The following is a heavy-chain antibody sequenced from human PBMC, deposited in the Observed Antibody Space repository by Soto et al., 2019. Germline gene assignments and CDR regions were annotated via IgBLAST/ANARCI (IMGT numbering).Heavy chain of an antibody. CDR1: GFTFSASA. D-gene: IGHD3-3*01. CDR3: HSDFWSGFSPD. Sequence: LRLSCAASGFTFSASAVHWVRQASGRGLEWIGRITDKGSNYATAYAASVKGRFTVSRDDSKNTAYLQMNSLKIEDTAIYYCHSDFWSGFSPDWGQGTTVTVSS. V-gene: IGHV3-73*01. J-gene: IGHJ6*02. CDR2: ITDKGSNYAT.